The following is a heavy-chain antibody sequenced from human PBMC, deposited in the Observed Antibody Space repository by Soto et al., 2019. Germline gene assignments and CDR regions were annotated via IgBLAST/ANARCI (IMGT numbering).Heavy chain of an antibody. D-gene: IGHD3-22*01. CDR1: GFTFSSYA. CDR2: ISNHGSNK. J-gene: IGHJ4*02. Sequence: QVQLVESGGGVVQPGRSLRLSCAATGFTFSSYAMHWVRQAPGKRQEWVAVISNHGSNKYYADSVKGRFTISIDNSKNTLYLQINSLIAEDTSVYYGARDPSYDSSGYTLPYYFDYWGQGTLVTVSP. V-gene: IGHV3-30-3*01. CDR3: ARDPSYDSSGYTLPYYFDY.